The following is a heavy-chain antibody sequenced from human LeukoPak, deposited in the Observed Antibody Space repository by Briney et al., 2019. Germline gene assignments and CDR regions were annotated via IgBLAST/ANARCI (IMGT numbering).Heavy chain of an antibody. V-gene: IGHV3-48*03. J-gene: IGHJ4*02. Sequence: PGGSLRLSCVASGFTFSTYEMHWVRQAPGKGLEWLSYITPSGSSTYYADSVKGQFTISRDNAKSSLYLQMNSLRVEDTAVYYCTNHALDYWGQGTLVTVSS. CDR3: TNHALDY. CDR1: GFTFSTYE. D-gene: IGHD2-2*01. CDR2: ITPSGSST.